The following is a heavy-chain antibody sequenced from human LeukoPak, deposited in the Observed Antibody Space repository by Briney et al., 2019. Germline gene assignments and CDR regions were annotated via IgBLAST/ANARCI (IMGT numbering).Heavy chain of an antibody. D-gene: IGHD3-22*01. CDR2: INPNSGGT. CDR3: ATRGDSSGYFNYYYYYGMDV. V-gene: IGHV1-2*02. Sequence: ASVKVSCKASGYTFTGYYMHWVRQAPGQGLEWMGWINPNSGGTNYAQKFQGRVTMTRDTSISTAYMELSRLRSDDTAVYYCATRGDSSGYFNYYYYYGMDVWGQGTTVTVSS. CDR1: GYTFTGYY. J-gene: IGHJ6*02.